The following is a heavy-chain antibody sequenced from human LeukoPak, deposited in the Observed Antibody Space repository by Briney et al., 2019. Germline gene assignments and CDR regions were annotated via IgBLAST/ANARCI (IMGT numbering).Heavy chain of an antibody. Sequence: SETLSLTCVVSGGSISSHDWIWIRQPPGKGLEWIGYIYYTGSTNYNPSLNSRVTISVDTTKNQLPLKLSSVTVADTAVHYCARDPPTVAFDYWGQGTLVTVSS. J-gene: IGHJ4*02. CDR3: ARDPPTVAFDY. D-gene: IGHD4-23*01. CDR2: IYYTGST. CDR1: GGSISSHD. V-gene: IGHV4-59*11.